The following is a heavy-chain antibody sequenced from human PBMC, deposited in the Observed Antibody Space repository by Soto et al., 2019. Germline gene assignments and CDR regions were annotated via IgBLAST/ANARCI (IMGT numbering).Heavy chain of an antibody. CDR2: IIPIFGTA. Sequence: QVQLVQSGAEVKKPGSSVKVSCKASGGTFNSYAISWVRQAPGQGLEWMGGIIPIFGTADYAQKFQGRVTITEIESRRRANMKLGSLESEETAFYYGARHYDSGGYYYRGLDYWGQGTLVTVSS. CDR3: ARHYDSGGYYYRGLDY. J-gene: IGHJ4*02. CDR1: GGTFNSYA. D-gene: IGHD3-22*01. V-gene: IGHV1-69*12.